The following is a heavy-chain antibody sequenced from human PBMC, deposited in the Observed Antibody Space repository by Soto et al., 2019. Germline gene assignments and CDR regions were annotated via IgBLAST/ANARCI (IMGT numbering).Heavy chain of an antibody. CDR3: ARDAAVGLLDY. J-gene: IGHJ4*02. D-gene: IGHD1-26*01. V-gene: IGHV1-18*01. CDR2: INPYNGNT. CDR1: GYTFTSYG. Sequence: QVQLVQSGAEVKKPGASVKVSCKASGYTFTSYGISWVRQAPGQGLEWMGWINPYNGNTKYAQKLQGRVTMTTDTSPSTAYMELRGLRSADTAVYYCARDAAVGLLDYWGQGTLVTVSS.